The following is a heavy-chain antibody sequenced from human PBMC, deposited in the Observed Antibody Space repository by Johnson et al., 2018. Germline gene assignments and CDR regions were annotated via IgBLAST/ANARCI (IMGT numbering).Heavy chain of an antibody. CDR2: ISSSGTPK. Sequence: VQLLESGGGLVKPGGSLRLSCAASGITFSDYYMTWVRQAPGKGLEWVSYISSSGTPKYYADSVEGRFTISRENAKNSLYLQMNSLRAEDTAVYYCARDEGYMDVWGKGTTVTVS. J-gene: IGHJ6*03. V-gene: IGHV3-11*04. CDR1: GITFSDYY. CDR3: ARDEGYMDV.